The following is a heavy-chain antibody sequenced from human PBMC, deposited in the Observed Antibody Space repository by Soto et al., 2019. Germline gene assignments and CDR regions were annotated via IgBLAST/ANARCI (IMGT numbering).Heavy chain of an antibody. CDR3: ARVERGTATTVVDAFDI. CDR1: GGFVSSGSYY. D-gene: IGHD1-1*01. J-gene: IGHJ3*02. V-gene: IGHV4-34*01. CDR2: MSHSGGT. Sequence: QVQLQQWGAVLLKPSETLSLTCAVYGGFVSSGSYYWSWIRQPPGKGLEWIGEMSHSGGTHFNPSLMSRVTISVDTSKNQFSLKMSSVTAADTALYYCARVERGTATTVVDAFDIWGPGTMFTVSS.